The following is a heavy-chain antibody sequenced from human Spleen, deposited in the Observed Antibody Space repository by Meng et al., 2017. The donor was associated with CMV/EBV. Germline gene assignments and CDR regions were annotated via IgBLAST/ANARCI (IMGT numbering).Heavy chain of an antibody. CDR1: GFTFDDYA. V-gene: IGHV3-9*01. CDR2: ISWNSGNI. CDR3: ARCYYDILTGPFYCGMDV. D-gene: IGHD3-9*01. J-gene: IGHJ6*02. Sequence: LSLTCAASGFTFDDYAMHWVREAPGKGLEWVSGISWNSGNIGYADSVKGRFTISRDNAKNSLYLQMNSLRAEDTAVYYCARCYYDILTGPFYCGMDVWGQGTTVTVSS.